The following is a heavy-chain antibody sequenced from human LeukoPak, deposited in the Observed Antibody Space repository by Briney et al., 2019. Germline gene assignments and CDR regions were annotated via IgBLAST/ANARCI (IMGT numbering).Heavy chain of an antibody. Sequence: ASVKVSCEASGYTFTSYGISWVRQAPGQGLEWMGWISAYNGNTNYAQKLQGRVTMTTDTSTSTAYMELRSLRSDDTAVYYCAREVVPAATSDYYYGMDVWGQGTTVTVSS. CDR2: ISAYNGNT. CDR3: AREVVPAATSDYYYGMDV. J-gene: IGHJ6*02. D-gene: IGHD2-2*01. CDR1: GYTFTSYG. V-gene: IGHV1-18*01.